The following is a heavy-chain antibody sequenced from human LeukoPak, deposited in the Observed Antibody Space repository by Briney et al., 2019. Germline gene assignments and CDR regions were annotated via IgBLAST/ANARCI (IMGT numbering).Heavy chain of an antibody. CDR3: ARGPKLTRWFDP. CDR2: IYYSGST. Sequence: SSETLSLTCTVSGGSISSYYWSWIRQPPGKGLEWIGYIYYSGSTNYNPSLKSRVTISVDTSKNQFSLKLSSVTAADTAVYYCARGPKLTRWFDPWGQGTLVTVSS. J-gene: IGHJ5*02. D-gene: IGHD1-14*01. V-gene: IGHV4-59*01. CDR1: GGSISSYY.